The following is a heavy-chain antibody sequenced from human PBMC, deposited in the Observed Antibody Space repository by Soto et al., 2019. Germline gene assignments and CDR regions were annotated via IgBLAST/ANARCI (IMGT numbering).Heavy chain of an antibody. J-gene: IGHJ5*02. CDR1: GFTFSSYA. CDR3: ARGGYGRRLENWFDP. Sequence: QVQLVETGGGVVQPGRSLRLSCAASGFTFSSYAMHWVRQAPGKGLEWVAVIWYDGSNKYYADSVKGRFTISRDNSKNTLYLQMTSLRAEDTAVYYCARGGYGRRLENWFDPWGQGTLVTVSS. D-gene: IGHD6-13*01. CDR2: IWYDGSNK. V-gene: IGHV3-33*01.